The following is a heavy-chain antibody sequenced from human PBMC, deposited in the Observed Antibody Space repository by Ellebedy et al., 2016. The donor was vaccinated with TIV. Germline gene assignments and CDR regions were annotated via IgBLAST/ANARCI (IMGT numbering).Heavy chain of an antibody. D-gene: IGHD3-3*01. V-gene: IGHV4-39*01. CDR3: ARHAPSYDFWSSPGFDY. J-gene: IGHJ4*02. CDR2: IYYRGLT. CDR1: GVSIGDTRYY. Sequence: MPSETLSLTCVVSGVSIGDTRYYWAWIRQSPGKGLEWIGSIYYRGLTCESPSFKSRATISVDTSKNQFSLKLSPVTAADTALYYCARHAPSYDFWSSPGFDYWGQGTLLTVSS.